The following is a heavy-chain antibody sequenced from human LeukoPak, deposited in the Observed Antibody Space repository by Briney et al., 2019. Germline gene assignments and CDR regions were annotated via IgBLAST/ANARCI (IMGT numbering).Heavy chain of an antibody. Sequence: PSETLSLTCTVSGGWISSYYWSWIRQPPGKGLEWIGYIYYSGSTNYNPSLKSRVTISVDTSKNQFSLKLSSVTAADTAVYYCARLYNWDNNWFDPWGQGTLVTVSS. CDR3: ARLYNWDNNWFDP. D-gene: IGHD1/OR15-1a*01. CDR1: GGWISSYY. J-gene: IGHJ5*02. CDR2: IYYSGST. V-gene: IGHV4-59*08.